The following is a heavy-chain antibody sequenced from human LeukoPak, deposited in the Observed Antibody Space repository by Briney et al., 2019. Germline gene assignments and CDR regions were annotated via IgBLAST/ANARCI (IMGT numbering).Heavy chain of an antibody. CDR3: ARESRGSYSSSYNWFDP. CDR2: INPSGGST. D-gene: IGHD6-13*01. V-gene: IGHV1-46*01. Sequence: ASVKVSCKASGYTFTSYYMHWVRQAPGQGLEWMGIINPSGGSTSYAQKFQGRVTMTRDTSTGTVYMELSSLRSEDTAVYYCARESRGSYSSSYNWFDPWGQGTLVTVSS. CDR1: GYTFTSYY. J-gene: IGHJ5*02.